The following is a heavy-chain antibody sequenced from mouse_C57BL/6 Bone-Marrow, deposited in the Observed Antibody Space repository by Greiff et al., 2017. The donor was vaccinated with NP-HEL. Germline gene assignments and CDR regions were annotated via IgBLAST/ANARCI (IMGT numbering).Heavy chain of an antibody. CDR3: ARVEYGAFAY. Sequence: QVHVKQPGAELVRPGTSVKLSCKASGYTFTSYWMHWVKQRPGQGLEWIGVIDPSDSYTNYNQKFKGKATLTVDTSSSTAYMQLSSLTSEDSAVYYCARVEYGAFAYWGQGTLVTVSA. CDR1: GYTFTSYW. D-gene: IGHD1-1*01. J-gene: IGHJ3*01. CDR2: IDPSDSYT. V-gene: IGHV1-59*01.